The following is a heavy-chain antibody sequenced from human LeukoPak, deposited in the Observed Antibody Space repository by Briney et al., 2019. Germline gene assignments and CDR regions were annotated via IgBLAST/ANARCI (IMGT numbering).Heavy chain of an antibody. D-gene: IGHD5-12*01. CDR2: LNADGNSI. CDR3: AGAYSAYDPFDY. Sequence: GGSLRLSCAASGFTFSNYWMHWVRQAPGKGLVWVSRLNADGNSITYTDSVRGRFTISRDNAKNTVHLQMNSLRVEDTAIYFCAGAYSAYDPFDYWGQGILVTVSS. CDR1: GFTFSNYW. J-gene: IGHJ4*02. V-gene: IGHV3-74*01.